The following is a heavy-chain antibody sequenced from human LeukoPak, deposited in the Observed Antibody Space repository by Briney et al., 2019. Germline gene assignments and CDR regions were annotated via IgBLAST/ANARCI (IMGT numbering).Heavy chain of an antibody. D-gene: IGHD1-1*01. V-gene: IGHV3-21*01. J-gene: IGHJ4*02. CDR1: GFTFSSYT. CDR2: ISISSST. CDR3: ARDSDWNDGLDY. Sequence: SGGSLRLSCAASGFTFSSYTMSWVRQAPGKGLEWVSSISISSSTYYADSVKGRFTISRDNARKSLYLQMNSLRAEDTAVYYCARDSDWNDGLDYWGRGTLVTVSS.